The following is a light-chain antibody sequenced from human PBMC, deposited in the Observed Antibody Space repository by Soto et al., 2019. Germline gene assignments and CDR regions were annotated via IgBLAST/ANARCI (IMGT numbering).Light chain of an antibody. J-gene: IGKJ3*01. Sequence: IVFTQSPGTRSLSPGERATLSGRAIQSVSSSYLAWYQQKPAQAPRPLLYGAFNRATGSPDRFSGRGSGKDFTLTFSRLEPEDFAVYYCQQYGDSPATFGPGTKVDIK. CDR1: QSVSSSY. CDR3: QQYGDSPAT. CDR2: GAF. V-gene: IGKV3-20*01.